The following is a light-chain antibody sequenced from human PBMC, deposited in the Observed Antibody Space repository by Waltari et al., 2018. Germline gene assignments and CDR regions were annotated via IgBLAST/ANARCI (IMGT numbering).Light chain of an antibody. CDR2: GKD. V-gene: IGLV3-19*01. CDR3: HSRVVSNVRGA. CDR1: SLRSYD. Sequence: SSELTQDPAVSVSLGQTVRITCQGYSLRSYDASWYQQKPGKAPILVIYGKDNRPSGIPDRFSGSTSGNTASLTITGSQAEDEADYYCHSRVVSNVRGAFGGGTKLTVL. J-gene: IGLJ2*01.